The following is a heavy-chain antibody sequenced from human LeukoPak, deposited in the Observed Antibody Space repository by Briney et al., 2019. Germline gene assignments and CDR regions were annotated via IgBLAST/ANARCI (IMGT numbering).Heavy chain of an antibody. Sequence: TGGSLRLSCAASGFTFSTYTMNWVRQAPGKGLEWVSSISSSVSYTYYADSVKGRFTISRDNAKNSLFLQMNSLRAEDTAVYYCARDLGRSGYYTVDAFDLWGQGTLVTVSS. D-gene: IGHD3-22*01. V-gene: IGHV3-21*01. CDR1: GFTFSTYT. CDR3: ARDLGRSGYYTVDAFDL. CDR2: ISSSVSYT. J-gene: IGHJ3*01.